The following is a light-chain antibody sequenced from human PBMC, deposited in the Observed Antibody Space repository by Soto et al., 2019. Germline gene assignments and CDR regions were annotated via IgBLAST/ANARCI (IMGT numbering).Light chain of an antibody. Sequence: IQMTQSPSTLSASVGDRVTITCRASQSVSDWLAWYQQKPGKAPKLLIYDASRLESAVPSRFSGSGSQTDFTLTISSLHPDDFATYYCHQYNSYTWTFGQGNKVELK. CDR1: QSVSDW. V-gene: IGKV1-5*01. CDR3: HQYNSYTWT. CDR2: DAS. J-gene: IGKJ1*01.